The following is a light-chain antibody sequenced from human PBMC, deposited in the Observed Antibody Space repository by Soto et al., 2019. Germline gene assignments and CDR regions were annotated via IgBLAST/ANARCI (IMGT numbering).Light chain of an antibody. CDR1: SVNIGGNT. V-gene: IGLV1-44*01. Sequence: QSVLTQPPSASQTPGQRVTISCSGSSVNIGGNTVSWFQHVPGTAPRNVIFNSDRRPAGIPDRFSGSKSGTSASLAISGLQSEDEAEYFCCSYAGGAQVFGTGTKLTVL. J-gene: IGLJ1*01. CDR2: NSD. CDR3: CSYAGGAQV.